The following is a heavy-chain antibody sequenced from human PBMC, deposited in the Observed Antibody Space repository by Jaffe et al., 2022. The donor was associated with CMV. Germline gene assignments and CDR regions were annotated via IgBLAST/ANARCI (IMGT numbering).Heavy chain of an antibody. Sequence: QVQLVESGGGLVKPGGSLRLSCTASRFTFSDYYMSWIRQAPGKGLEWVSYIGTRNGTIYYADSVKGRFTISRDNAKNSLILQMNNLRADDTAVYYCARQWLARYGFGMDVWGQGTTVTVSS. CDR1: RFTFSDYY. CDR2: IGTRNGTI. V-gene: IGHV3-11*01. CDR3: ARQWLARYGFGMDV. J-gene: IGHJ6*02. D-gene: IGHD6-19*01.